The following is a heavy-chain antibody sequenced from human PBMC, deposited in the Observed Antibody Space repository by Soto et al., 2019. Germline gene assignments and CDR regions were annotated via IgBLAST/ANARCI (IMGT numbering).Heavy chain of an antibody. CDR2: FSWNSASI. J-gene: IGHJ4*02. Sequence: PGGSLRLSCAASGFTFDDYAMHWVRQVPGKGLEWVSGFSWNSASIGYADSVNGRFTTSRDNAKNSLYLEMNSLRTEDTALYYCVKDWGHDLCNGYFNFWGQGTPVPVSS. CDR1: GFTFDDYA. D-gene: IGHD3-3*01. V-gene: IGHV3-9*01. CDR3: VKDWGHDLCNGYFNF.